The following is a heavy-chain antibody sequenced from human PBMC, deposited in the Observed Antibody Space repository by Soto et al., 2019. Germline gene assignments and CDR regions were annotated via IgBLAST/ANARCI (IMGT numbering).Heavy chain of an antibody. V-gene: IGHV3-9*01. J-gene: IGHJ4*02. CDR3: AKGGPAGFCSGGRCYFDY. Sequence: EVQLVESGGGLVQPGRSLRLSCAASGFTFDDYDMHWVRRVPGKGLEWVSSISWNSNIIGYADSVKGRFTISRDNAKNSLYLQMNSLRAEDTALYYCAKGGPAGFCSGGRCYFDYWGQGTLVTLSS. D-gene: IGHD2-15*01. CDR1: GFTFDDYD. CDR2: ISWNSNII.